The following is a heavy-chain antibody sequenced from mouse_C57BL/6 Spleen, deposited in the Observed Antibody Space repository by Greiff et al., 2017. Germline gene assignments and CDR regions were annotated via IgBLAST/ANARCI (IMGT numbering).Heavy chain of an antibody. CDR2: IDPSDSYT. CDR1: GYTFTSYC. V-gene: IGHV1-69*01. J-gene: IGHJ4*01. Sequence: QFQLQQPGAELVMPGASVKLSCKASGYTFTSYCMHWVKQRPGQGLEWIGEIDPSDSYTTYNQKFKGKATVTVDKSSSTAYLQLSSLTSEDSAVYYCARGNSNCVGDMDYWGHGTSVTVSS. CDR3: ARGNSNCVGDMDY. D-gene: IGHD2-5*01.